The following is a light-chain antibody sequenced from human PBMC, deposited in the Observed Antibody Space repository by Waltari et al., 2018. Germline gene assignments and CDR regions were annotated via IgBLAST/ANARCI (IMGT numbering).Light chain of an antibody. CDR3: QMYVSLPAT. V-gene: IGKV3-20*01. CDR1: QSISKY. CDR2: DAS. Sequence: EIMLTQSPGTLSLSPGERATLSCRASQSISKYLAWYQHKPGQPPRLLIYDASSRATGIPDKYSGSGSGTDFSLTISRLEPEDFAVYYCQMYVSLPATFGQGTKVEVK. J-gene: IGKJ1*01.